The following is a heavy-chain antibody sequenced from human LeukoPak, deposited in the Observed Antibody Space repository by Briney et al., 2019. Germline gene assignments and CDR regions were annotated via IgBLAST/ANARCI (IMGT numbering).Heavy chain of an antibody. CDR3: ARGGPPPDSYYYHIDV. D-gene: IGHD3-16*01. CDR2: INPNSGGT. V-gene: IGHV1-2*02. Sequence: ASVKVSCKASGYTFTGYYMHWVRQAPGQGLEWMGWINPNSGGTNYAQKFQGRVTMTRDTSISTAYMELSRLRSDDTAVYYCARGGPPPDSYYYHIDVWGEGTTVTVSS. J-gene: IGHJ6*03. CDR1: GYTFTGYY.